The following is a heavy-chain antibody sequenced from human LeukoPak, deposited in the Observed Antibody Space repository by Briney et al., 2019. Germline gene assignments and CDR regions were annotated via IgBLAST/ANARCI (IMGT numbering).Heavy chain of an antibody. J-gene: IGHJ4*02. Sequence: SETLSLTCTVSGGSISSYYWSWIRQPPGKGLEWIGYIYYSGSTNYNPSLKSRVTISVDTSKNQFSLKLSSVTAADTAVYYCARHDYGDYVFDYWGQGTLVTVSS. D-gene: IGHD4-17*01. CDR2: IYYSGST. V-gene: IGHV4-59*08. CDR3: ARHDYGDYVFDY. CDR1: GGSISSYY.